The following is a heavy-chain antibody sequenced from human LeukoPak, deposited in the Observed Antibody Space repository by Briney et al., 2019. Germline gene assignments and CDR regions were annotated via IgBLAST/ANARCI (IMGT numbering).Heavy chain of an antibody. CDR1: GGSISSGGYY. CDR2: IYYSRST. Sequence: PSETLSLTCTVSGGSISSGGYYWSWIRQHPGKGLEWIGYIYYSRSTNYNPSLKSRVTISVDTSKNQFSLKLRSVTAADTAVYYCARRFVGYDSSWGASDIWGRGTMVTVSS. V-gene: IGHV4-61*08. J-gene: IGHJ3*02. D-gene: IGHD6-13*01. CDR3: ARRFVGYDSSWGASDI.